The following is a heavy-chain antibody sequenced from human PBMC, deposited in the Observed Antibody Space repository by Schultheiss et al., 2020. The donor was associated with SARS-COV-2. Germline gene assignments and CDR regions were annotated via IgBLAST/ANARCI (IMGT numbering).Heavy chain of an antibody. Sequence: SETLSLTCTVSGGSISSSSYYWGWIRQPPGKGLEWIGSIYYSGSTYYNPSLKSRVTISVDTSKNQFSLKLSSVTAADTAVYYCARDPADDFWSGYYMDVWGKGTTVTVSS. V-gene: IGHV4-39*02. J-gene: IGHJ6*03. CDR2: IYYSGST. CDR1: GGSISSSSYY. CDR3: ARDPADDFWSGYYMDV. D-gene: IGHD3-3*01.